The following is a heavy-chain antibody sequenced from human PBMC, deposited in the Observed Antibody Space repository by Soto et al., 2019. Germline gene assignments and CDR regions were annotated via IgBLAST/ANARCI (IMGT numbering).Heavy chain of an antibody. CDR1: GFTFSSYA. D-gene: IGHD2-2*01. V-gene: IGHV3-23*01. J-gene: IGHJ4*02. CDR2: ISGSGGSI. Sequence: EVQLLESGGGLVQPGGSLRLSCAASGFTFSSYAMSWVRQAPGRGLEWVSAISGSGGSIDDADYVKGRFTISRDNFKNPLYLQMNSLRSEDTAVYYCAKSGTRDYWGQGTLVTVSS. CDR3: AKSGTRDY.